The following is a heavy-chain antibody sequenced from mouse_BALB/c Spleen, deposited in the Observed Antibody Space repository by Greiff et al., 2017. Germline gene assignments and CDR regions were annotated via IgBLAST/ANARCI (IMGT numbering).Heavy chain of an antibody. J-gene: IGHJ2*01. V-gene: IGHV5-17*02. CDR2: ISSGSSTI. CDR1: GFTFSSFG. Sequence: EVQVVESGGGLVQPGGSRKLSCAASGFTFSSFGMHWVRQAPEKGLEWVAYISSGSSTIYYADTVKGRFTISRDNPKNTLFLQLTSLRSEDTAMYYCARSTATYFDYWGQGTTLTVSS. D-gene: IGHD1-2*01. CDR3: ARSTATYFDY.